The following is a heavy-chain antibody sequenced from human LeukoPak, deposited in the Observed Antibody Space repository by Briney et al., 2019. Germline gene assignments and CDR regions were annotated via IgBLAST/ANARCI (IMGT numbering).Heavy chain of an antibody. CDR3: AKDRRGHYYDSSGYYYPMDY. V-gene: IGHV3-23*01. CDR2: ISGSGGST. CDR1: GLTFSSYA. J-gene: IGHJ4*02. D-gene: IGHD3-22*01. Sequence: GGSLRLSCAASGLTFSSYAMSWVRQAPGKGLEWVSAISGSGGSTYYADSVKGRFTISRDNSKNTLYLQMNSLRAEDTAVYYCAKDRRGHYYDSSGYYYPMDYWGQGTLVTVSS.